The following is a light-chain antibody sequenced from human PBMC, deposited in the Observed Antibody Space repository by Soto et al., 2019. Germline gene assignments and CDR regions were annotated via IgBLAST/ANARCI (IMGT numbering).Light chain of an antibody. V-gene: IGKV1-5*03. CDR1: QSISIW. CDR3: QQYNDYSWT. J-gene: IGKJ1*01. CDR2: KAS. Sequence: DIQMTQSPSTLSASVGDRVAITCRASQSISIWLAWYQQKPGKAPKLLIYKASSLESGVPSRFSGSGSGTEFTLTISSLQPDAFATSYCQQYNDYSWTFGQGTKVEIK.